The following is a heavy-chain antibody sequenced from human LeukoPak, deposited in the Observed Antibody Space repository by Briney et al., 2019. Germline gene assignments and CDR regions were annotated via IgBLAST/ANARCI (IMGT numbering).Heavy chain of an antibody. D-gene: IGHD3-3*01. Sequence: PSETLSLTCTVSGGSISSGGYYWSWIRQHPGKGLEWIGYIYYSGSTYYNPSLKSRVTISVDTSKNQFSLKLSSVTAADTAVYYCARLPNYDFWSGYYKYYYYGMDVWGQGTTVTVSS. CDR2: IYYSGST. CDR3: ARLPNYDFWSGYYKYYYYGMDV. J-gene: IGHJ6*02. V-gene: IGHV4-31*03. CDR1: GGSISSGGYY.